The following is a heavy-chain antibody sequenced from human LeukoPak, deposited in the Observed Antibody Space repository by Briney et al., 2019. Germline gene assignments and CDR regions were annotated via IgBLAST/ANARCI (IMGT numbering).Heavy chain of an antibody. V-gene: IGHV1-2*02. J-gene: IGHJ5*02. CDR1: GYTFTGYY. Sequence: RASVKVSCKASGYTFTGYYMHWVRQAPGQGLEWMGWINPNSGGTNYAQKFQGRVTMTRDTSISTAYMELSRLRSDDTAVYYCARDHPPCSGGSCYSFNWFDPWGQGTLVTVSS. CDR3: ARDHPPCSGGSCYSFNWFDP. D-gene: IGHD2-15*01. CDR2: INPNSGGT.